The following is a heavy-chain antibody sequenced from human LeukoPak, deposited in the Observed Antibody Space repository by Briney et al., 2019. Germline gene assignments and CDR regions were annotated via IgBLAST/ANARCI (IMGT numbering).Heavy chain of an antibody. CDR2: IIPIFLDRS. CDR1: GYTFTSYG. D-gene: IGHD3-22*01. J-gene: IGHJ3*02. Sequence: GASVKVSCKASGYTFTSYGISWVRQAPGQGLEWMGGIIPIFLDRSTYAQKFQGRVTITADKSTSTAYMELSSLRSEDTAAYYCARGHYYDSSGYSFDIWGQGTMVTVSS. CDR3: ARGHYYDSSGYSFDI. V-gene: IGHV1-69*10.